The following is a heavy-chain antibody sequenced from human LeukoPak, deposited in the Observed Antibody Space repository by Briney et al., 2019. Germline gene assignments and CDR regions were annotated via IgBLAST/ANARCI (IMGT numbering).Heavy chain of an antibody. CDR1: QFTFSSYS. Sequence: GGSLRLFCAASQFTFSSYSMNWVRQAPGKGLVWVSSISSSSGSLYYADSVKGRFTISRDNAENSLYLQMNSLRAEDTAVYYCARVVAAAGTCDYWGQGTLVTVSS. V-gene: IGHV3-21*01. CDR2: ISSSSGSL. J-gene: IGHJ4*02. CDR3: ARVVAAAGTCDY. D-gene: IGHD6-13*01.